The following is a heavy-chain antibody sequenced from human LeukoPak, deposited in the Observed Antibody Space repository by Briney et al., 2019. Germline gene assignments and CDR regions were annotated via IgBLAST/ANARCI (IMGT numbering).Heavy chain of an antibody. CDR3: ASGYSYGNFDY. J-gene: IGHJ4*02. CDR1: GYTFTDYY. Sequence: ATVKISCKASGYTFTDYYMHWVQQAPGKGLEWMGRVDPEDGETIYAEKFQGRVTITADTSTDTAYMELSSLRSEDTAVYYCASGYSYGNFDYWGQGTLVTVSS. V-gene: IGHV1-69-2*01. CDR2: VDPEDGET. D-gene: IGHD5-18*01.